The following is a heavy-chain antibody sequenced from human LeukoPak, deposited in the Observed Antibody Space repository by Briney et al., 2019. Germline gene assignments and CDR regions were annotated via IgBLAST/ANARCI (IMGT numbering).Heavy chain of an antibody. Sequence: SETLSLTCTVSGGSISSYYWGWIRQPAGKGLEWIGHIYTSGRTNYNPSLKSRLTMSVDTSKSQFSLKLSFVTAADTAVYYCARVGGIVAAGLFDYWGQGTLVTVSS. V-gene: IGHV4-4*07. D-gene: IGHD6-13*01. J-gene: IGHJ4*02. CDR3: ARVGGIVAAGLFDY. CDR2: IYTSGRT. CDR1: GGSISSYY.